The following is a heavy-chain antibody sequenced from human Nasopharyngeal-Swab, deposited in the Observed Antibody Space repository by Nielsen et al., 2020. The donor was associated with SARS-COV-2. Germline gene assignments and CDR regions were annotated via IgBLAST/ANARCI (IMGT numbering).Heavy chain of an antibody. V-gene: IGHV3-23*01. CDR2: ISGSGGST. J-gene: IGHJ6*02. CDR3: AKDGGWGYYYYGMDV. Sequence: GSLRLSCAASGFTFSSYAMSWVRQAPGKGLEWVSAISGSGGSTYYADSVKGRFTISRDNSKNTLYLQMNSLRAEDTAVYYCAKDGGWGYYYYGMDVWGQGTTVTVSS. CDR1: GFTFSSYA. D-gene: IGHD6-19*01.